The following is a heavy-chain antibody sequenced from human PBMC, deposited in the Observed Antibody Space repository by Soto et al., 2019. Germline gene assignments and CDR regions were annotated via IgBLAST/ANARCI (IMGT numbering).Heavy chain of an antibody. Sequence: TSETLSLTCTVSGGSVSSDTHYWSWIRQPPGKRLEWIGFIYSSGSTNYNPSLKSRVTMSVDTSKNQFSLKLSSVTAADTAVYYCARVPFYDSSGRSYYFDYWSQGTLVTVSS. CDR1: GGSVSSDTHY. D-gene: IGHD3-22*01. CDR3: ARVPFYDSSGRSYYFDY. CDR2: IYSSGST. J-gene: IGHJ4*02. V-gene: IGHV4-61*01.